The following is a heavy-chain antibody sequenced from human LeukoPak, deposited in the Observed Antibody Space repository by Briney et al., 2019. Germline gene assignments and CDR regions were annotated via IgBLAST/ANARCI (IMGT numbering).Heavy chain of an antibody. CDR1: GFTFSSYG. CDR2: IWYDGSNK. V-gene: IGHV3-33*01. CDR3: ARGGYYDILTGYLDY. J-gene: IGHJ4*02. Sequence: PGGSLRLSCAASGFTFSSYGMHWVRQAPGKGLEWVAVIWYDGSNKYYADSVKGRFTIPRDNSKNTLYLQMNSLRAEDTAVYYCARGGYYDILTGYLDYWGQGTLVTVSS. D-gene: IGHD3-9*01.